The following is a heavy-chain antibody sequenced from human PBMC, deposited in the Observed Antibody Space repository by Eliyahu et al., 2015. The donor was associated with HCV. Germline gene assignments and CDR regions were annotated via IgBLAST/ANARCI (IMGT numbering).Heavy chain of an antibody. V-gene: IGHV3-11*04. CDR2: ISSSSSNI. J-gene: IGHJ4*02. Sequence: QVQLVESGGGLVXPGGSXRLSXAXSGXXFSDYYMXWVRQAPGKGLELVSYISSSSSNIYYTDSVRGRFTISRDNTKNSLYLQMNSLRAEDTALYYCARRKGVVTAVLDYWGQGTLVTVSS. CDR3: ARRKGVVTAVLDY. CDR1: GXXFSDYY. D-gene: IGHD2-21*02.